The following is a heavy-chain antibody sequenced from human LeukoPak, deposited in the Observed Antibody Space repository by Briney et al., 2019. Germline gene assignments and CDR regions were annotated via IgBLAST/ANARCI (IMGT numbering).Heavy chain of an antibody. CDR3: ARAGQGYCTSTSCYLSLDF. CDR1: GGSISSSNW. V-gene: IGHV4-4*02. Sequence: PSETLSLTCAVSGGSISSSNWWSWVRQPPGKGLEWIGQIYHSGSTNYNPSLTSRVAMSIDKSKNQFSLNVNSVTAADTAVYYCARAGQGYCTSTSCYLSLDFWGQGTLVTVSS. CDR2: IYHSGST. J-gene: IGHJ4*02. D-gene: IGHD2-2*01.